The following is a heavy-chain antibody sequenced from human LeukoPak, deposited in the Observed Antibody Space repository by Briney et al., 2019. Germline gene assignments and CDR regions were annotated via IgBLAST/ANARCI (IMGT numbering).Heavy chain of an antibody. CDR1: GFTFSDYY. D-gene: IGHD4-17*01. CDR3: ARELYGDPYYFDY. CDR2: IGSSSSYT. J-gene: IGHJ4*02. Sequence: GGSLRLSCAASGFTFSDYYMSWIRQAPGKGLEWVSYIGSSSSYTNYADSVKGRFTISRDNAKNSLYLQMNSLGAEDTAVYYCARELYGDPYYFDYWGQGTLVTVSS. V-gene: IGHV3-11*06.